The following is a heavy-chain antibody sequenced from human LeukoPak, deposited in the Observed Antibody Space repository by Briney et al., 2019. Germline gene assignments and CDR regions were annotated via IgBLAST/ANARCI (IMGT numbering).Heavy chain of an antibody. CDR1: GYTFTSYG. J-gene: IGHJ4*02. CDR3: VREGIAVAGPFGY. Sequence: ASVKVSCKASGYTFTSYGISWVRQAPGQGLGWMGWISSHNGNTNSAQKLQGRVTMTTDTSTSTAYMELRSLRSDDTAMYYCVREGIAVAGPFGYWGQGTLVTVPS. V-gene: IGHV1-18*01. CDR2: ISSHNGNT. D-gene: IGHD6-19*01.